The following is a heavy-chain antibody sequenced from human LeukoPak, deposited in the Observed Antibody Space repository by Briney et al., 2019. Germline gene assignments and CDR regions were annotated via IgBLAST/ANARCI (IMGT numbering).Heavy chain of an antibody. CDR2: ITSSGNTI. Sequence: GGSLRLSCAASGFTFRSYEMNWVRQAPGKGLEWVSYITSSGNTIYYADSVKGRFTISRDNAKNSLFLEMNSLRAEDTAVYYCARANYYDISGYDYWGQGTLVTVSS. V-gene: IGHV3-48*03. D-gene: IGHD3-22*01. CDR1: GFTFRSYE. J-gene: IGHJ4*02. CDR3: ARANYYDISGYDY.